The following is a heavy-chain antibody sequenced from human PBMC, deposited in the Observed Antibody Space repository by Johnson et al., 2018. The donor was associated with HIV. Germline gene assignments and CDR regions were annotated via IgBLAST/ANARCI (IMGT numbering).Heavy chain of an antibody. CDR1: GFTFSNFG. J-gene: IGHJ3*02. D-gene: IGHD1-1*01. Sequence: VQLVESGGGVVQPGRSLRLSCAASGFTFSNFGFYWVRQAPGKGLQWVAAISFAGNNKYYADSVKGRFTISRDNSKNTLYLQMNSLRAEDTAVYYCASGLDNWNDRDAFDIWGQGTMVTVSS. CDR2: ISFAGNNK. V-gene: IGHV3-30*03. CDR3: ASGLDNWNDRDAFDI.